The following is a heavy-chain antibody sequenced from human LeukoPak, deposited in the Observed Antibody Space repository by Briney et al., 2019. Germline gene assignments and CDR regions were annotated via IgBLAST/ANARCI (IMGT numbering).Heavy chain of an antibody. CDR2: IYYSGST. Sequence: PSETLSLSCTVSGGSISSSSYYWGWIRQPPGKGLEWIGSIYYSGSTNYNPSLKSRVTISVDTSKNQFSLKLSSVTAADTAVYYCARVVGRRDGYNYDAFDIWGQGTMVTVSS. CDR1: GGSISSSSYY. V-gene: IGHV4-39*07. CDR3: ARVVGRRDGYNYDAFDI. J-gene: IGHJ3*02. D-gene: IGHD5-24*01.